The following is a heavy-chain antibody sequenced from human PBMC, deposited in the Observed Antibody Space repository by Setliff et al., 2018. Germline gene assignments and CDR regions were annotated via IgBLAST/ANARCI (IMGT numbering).Heavy chain of an antibody. CDR3: AKGQITMIVVAIFDY. CDR2: ISGSGGST. Sequence: GSLRLSCAASGFTFSSYAMSWVRQAPGKGLEWVSAISGSGGSTYYADSVKGRFTITRDNSKNTLYLQMNSLRAEDTAVYYCAKGQITMIVVAIFDYWGQGTLVTVSS. V-gene: IGHV3-23*01. D-gene: IGHD3-22*01. J-gene: IGHJ4*02. CDR1: GFTFSSYA.